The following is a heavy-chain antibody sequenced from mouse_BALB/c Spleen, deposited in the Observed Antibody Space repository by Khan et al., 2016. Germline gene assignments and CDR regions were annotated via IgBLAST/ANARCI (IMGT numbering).Heavy chain of an antibody. CDR2: ISYSGST. V-gene: IGHV3-8*02. CDR3: ARRVDGSRYYYAMDY. D-gene: IGHD1-1*01. J-gene: IGHJ4*01. Sequence: EVQLQESGPSLVKPSQTLSLTCSVTGDSITSGYWNWIRKFPGNKLEYMGYISYSGSTYYNPSLKSRISITRDTSKNQYYLQLNSVTTEDTATYYCARRVDGSRYYYAMDYWGQGTSVTVSS. CDR1: GDSITSGY.